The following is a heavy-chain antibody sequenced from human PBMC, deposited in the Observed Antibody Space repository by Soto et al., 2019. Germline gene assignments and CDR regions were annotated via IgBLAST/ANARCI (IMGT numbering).Heavy chain of an antibody. Sequence: ASETLSLTCAVYGGFLSESYWTWIRQPPGKGLEWIGEINHVGGTNYNPSPKSRVTMSVDTSQNQFSLRLISVTAADTAMYFCVRIRYQLPSSVLWLDPWGQGTPVTVSS. CDR3: VRIRYQLPSSVLWLDP. CDR1: GGFLSESY. CDR2: INHVGGT. D-gene: IGHD3-16*01. V-gene: IGHV4-34*01. J-gene: IGHJ5*02.